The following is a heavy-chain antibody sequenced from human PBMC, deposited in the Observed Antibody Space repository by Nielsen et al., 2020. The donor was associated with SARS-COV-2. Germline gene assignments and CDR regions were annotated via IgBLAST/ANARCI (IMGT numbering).Heavy chain of an antibody. J-gene: IGHJ6*02. Sequence: GGSLRLSCAASGFTFSSYAMSWVRQAPGKGLEWVSAISGSGGSTYYADSVKGRFTISRDNSKNTLYLQMNSLRAEDTAVYYCARDQSSGYYYYYYGMDVWGQGTTVTVSS. CDR3: ARDQSSGYYYYYYGMDV. V-gene: IGHV3-23*01. CDR1: GFTFSSYA. D-gene: IGHD6-19*01. CDR2: ISGSGGST.